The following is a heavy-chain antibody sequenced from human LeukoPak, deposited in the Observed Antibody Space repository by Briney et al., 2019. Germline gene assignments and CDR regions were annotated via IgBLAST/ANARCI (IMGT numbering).Heavy chain of an antibody. V-gene: IGHV1-69*01. J-gene: IGHJ4*02. Sequence: VASVKVSCKASGGTFSRHAISWVRQAPGQGLEWMGGIIPIFGTANYAQKFRGRVTITADESTTTASMGLSSLRSEDTAVYYCARLLDLTFDYWGQGTLVTVSS. D-gene: IGHD1-7*01. CDR2: IIPIFGTA. CDR3: ARLLDLTFDY. CDR1: GGTFSRHA.